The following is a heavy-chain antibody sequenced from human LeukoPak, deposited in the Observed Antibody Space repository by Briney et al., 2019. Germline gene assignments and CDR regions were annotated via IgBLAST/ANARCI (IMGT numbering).Heavy chain of an antibody. V-gene: IGHV3-7*01. D-gene: IGHD2-2*01. CDR3: ATLDSTKSVL. J-gene: IGHJ1*01. CDR2: VKQDDTAT. Sequence: PGGSLRLTCVASGFSFGRDWISWVRQAPGKGLEWVACVKQDDTATKYVVSMCGRFTVSVDNGKNTLYLQMNSLRAEDTAKYYCATLDSTKSVLWGRGTAVIVSS. CDR1: GFSFGRDW.